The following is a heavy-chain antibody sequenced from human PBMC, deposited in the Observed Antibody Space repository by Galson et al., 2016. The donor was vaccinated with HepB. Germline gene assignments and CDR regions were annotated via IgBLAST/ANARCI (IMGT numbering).Heavy chain of an antibody. CDR1: GFTFSTYW. CDR3: ARTMIRGVVRALVFDS. CDR2: IAPDGGEK. Sequence: SLRLSCAASGFTFSTYWLSWVRQAPGKGLEWVANIAPDGGEKYFVDSVKGRFSISRDKSKNSLNLQMNSWRGEDTAVYYCARTMIRGVVRALVFDSWGQGTLVTVSS. J-gene: IGHJ4*02. D-gene: IGHD3-10*01. V-gene: IGHV3-7*01.